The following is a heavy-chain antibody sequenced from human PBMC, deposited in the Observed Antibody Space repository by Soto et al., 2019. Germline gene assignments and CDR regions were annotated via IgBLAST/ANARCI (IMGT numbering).Heavy chain of an antibody. CDR2: IYYSGST. V-gene: IGHV4-39*01. CDR3: ARHTPAISISDH. CDR1: GGSISSSSYY. J-gene: IGHJ4*02. D-gene: IGHD2-15*01. Sequence: QLQLQESGPGLVKPSETLSLTCTVSGGSISSSSYYWGWIRQPPGKGLEWIGSIYYSGSTYYNPSRKSRVTISVDTSKNQFSLQLRSVTAADTAVYYCARHTPAISISDHWGQGTLVTVSS.